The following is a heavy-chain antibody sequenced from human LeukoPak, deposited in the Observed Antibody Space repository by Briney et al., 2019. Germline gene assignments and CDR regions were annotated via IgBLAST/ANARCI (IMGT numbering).Heavy chain of an antibody. CDR3: ARGLKRYYYGSGSYYYYGMDV. D-gene: IGHD3-10*01. Sequence: KTSETLSLTCAVYGGSFSGYHWSWIRQPPGKGLEWIGEINHSGSTNYNPSLKSRVTISVDTSKNQFSLKLSSATAADTAVYYCARGLKRYYYGSGSYYYYGMDVWGQGTTVTVSS. J-gene: IGHJ6*02. V-gene: IGHV4-34*01. CDR2: INHSGST. CDR1: GGSFSGYH.